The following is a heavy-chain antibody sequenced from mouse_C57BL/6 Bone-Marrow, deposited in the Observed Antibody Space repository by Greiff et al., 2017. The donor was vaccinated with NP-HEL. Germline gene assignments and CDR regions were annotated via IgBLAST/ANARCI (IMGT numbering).Heavy chain of an antibody. CDR3: ARRYYGSRVDWYFDV. V-gene: IGHV1-52*01. CDR2: IDPSDSET. D-gene: IGHD1-1*01. CDR1: GYTFTSYW. Sequence: VQLQQPGAELVRPGSSVKLSCKASGYTFTSYWMHWVKQRPIQGLEWIGNIDPSDSETHYNQKFKDKATLTVDKSSSTAYMQLSSLTSEDSAVYYCARRYYGSRVDWYFDVWGTGTTVTVSS. J-gene: IGHJ1*03.